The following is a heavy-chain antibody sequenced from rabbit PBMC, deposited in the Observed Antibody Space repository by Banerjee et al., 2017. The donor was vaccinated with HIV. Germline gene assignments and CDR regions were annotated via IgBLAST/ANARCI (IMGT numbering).Heavy chain of an antibody. D-gene: IGHD4-1*01. CDR2: IDTGSGST. J-gene: IGHJ4*01. V-gene: IGHV1S45*01. CDR3: ARDLAGVIGWDFDL. Sequence: QEQLVESGGGLVKPGASLPLSCKASGFSFSSYWMCWVRQAPGKGLEWIACIDTGSGSTVYATWAKGRFTISKTSSTTVSLQMTSLTAADTATYFCARDLAGVIGWDFDLWGPGTLVTVS. CDR1: GFSFSSYW.